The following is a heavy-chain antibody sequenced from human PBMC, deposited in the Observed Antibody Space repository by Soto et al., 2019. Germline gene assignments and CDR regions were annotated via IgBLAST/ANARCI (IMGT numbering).Heavy chain of an antibody. CDR2: IIPIFGTA. CDR3: ARDPYYYDSSALGYFDY. V-gene: IGHV1-69*01. J-gene: IGHJ4*02. CDR1: GGTFSSYA. D-gene: IGHD3-22*01. Sequence: QVQLVQSGAEVKKPGSSVKVSCKASGGTFSSYAISWVRQPPGQGLEWMGGIIPIFGTANYAQKFQGRVTITADESTSTAYMELSSLRSEDTAVYYCARDPYYYDSSALGYFDYWGQGTLVTVSS.